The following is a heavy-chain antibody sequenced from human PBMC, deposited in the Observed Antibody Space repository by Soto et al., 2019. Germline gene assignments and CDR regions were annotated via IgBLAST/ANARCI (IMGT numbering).Heavy chain of an antibody. CDR2: IKQDGSEK. J-gene: IGHJ4*02. D-gene: IGHD6-19*01. V-gene: IGHV3-7*01. CDR1: GFTFSSYW. CDR3: ASEGSGWYEVF. Sequence: EVQLVESGGGLVQPGGSLRLSCATSGFTFSSYWISWVRQAPGKGLEWVANIKQDGSEKYYVDSVKGRFTISRDNDKNSLYLQMNSLRAEDTAVYYCASEGSGWYEVFWGLGTLVTVSS.